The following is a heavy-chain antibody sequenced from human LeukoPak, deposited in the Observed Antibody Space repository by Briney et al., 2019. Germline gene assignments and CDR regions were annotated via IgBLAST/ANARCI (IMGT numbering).Heavy chain of an antibody. J-gene: IGHJ3*02. CDR3: ARNYGGNSLAFDI. CDR2: TSWNSGSI. D-gene: IGHD4-23*01. V-gene: IGHV3-9*01. CDR1: GFTFDDYA. Sequence: GGSLRLSCAASGFTFDDYAMHWVRQAPGKGLEWVSGTSWNSGSIGYADSVKGRFTISRDNAKNSLYLQMNSLRAEDTAVYYCARNYGGNSLAFDIWGQGTMVTVSS.